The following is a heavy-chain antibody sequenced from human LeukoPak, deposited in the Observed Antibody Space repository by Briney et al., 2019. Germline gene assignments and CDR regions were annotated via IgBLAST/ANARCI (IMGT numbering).Heavy chain of an antibody. Sequence: GGSLRLSCAASGFIFSSYSMNWVRQAPGKGLEWVSSISSSSTYIYYADSVKGRFTISRDNAKNSLYLQMNSLRAEDTAVYYCARDPYSRSGYLPWGQGTLVTVSS. CDR2: ISSSSTYI. V-gene: IGHV3-21*01. J-gene: IGHJ5*02. CDR1: GFIFSSYS. D-gene: IGHD6-13*01. CDR3: ARDPYSRSGYLP.